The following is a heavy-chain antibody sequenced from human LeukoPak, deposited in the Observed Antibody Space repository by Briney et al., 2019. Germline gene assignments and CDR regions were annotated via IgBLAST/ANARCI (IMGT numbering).Heavy chain of an antibody. V-gene: IGHV7-4-1*02. Sequence: GASVKVPCKASGYTFTSYAMNWVRQAPGQGLEWMGWINTNTGNPTYAQGFTGRFVFSLDTSVSTAYPQISSLKAEDTAVYYCAREKVVGATAFFDYWGQGTLVTVSS. D-gene: IGHD1-26*01. CDR3: AREKVVGATAFFDY. J-gene: IGHJ4*02. CDR2: INTNTGNP. CDR1: GYTFTSYA.